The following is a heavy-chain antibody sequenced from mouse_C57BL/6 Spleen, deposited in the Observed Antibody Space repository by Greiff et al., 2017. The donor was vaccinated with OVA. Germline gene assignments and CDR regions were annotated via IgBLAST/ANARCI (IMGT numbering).Heavy chain of an antibody. Sequence: VQLQQPGAELVRPGSSVKLSCKASGYTFTSYWMHWVKQRPIHGLEWIGNIDPSDSETHYNQKFTDKATLTVDKSSSTAYMQLSSLTSEDSAGYYCARGDYYGSSLYYYAMDYWGQGTSGTVSA. CDR2: IDPSDSET. V-gene: IGHV1-52*01. D-gene: IGHD1-1*01. CDR1: GYTFTSYW. J-gene: IGHJ4*01. CDR3: ARGDYYGSSLYYYAMDY.